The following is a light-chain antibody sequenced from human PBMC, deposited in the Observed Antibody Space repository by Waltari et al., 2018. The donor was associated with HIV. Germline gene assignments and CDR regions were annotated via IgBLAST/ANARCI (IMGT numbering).Light chain of an antibody. CDR1: RSDVGSYNL. CDR3: CSYTDSGTYVV. Sequence: QSDLPPPPSVSGPPGQTLTIACTGTRSDVGSYNLVTWYQPHPGNAPRLIISEVFKRPSGVSDRFSGSKSANTASLTISGLQAEDEADYHCCSYTDSGTYVVFGGGTRLTVL. CDR2: EVF. J-gene: IGLJ2*01. V-gene: IGLV2-23*02.